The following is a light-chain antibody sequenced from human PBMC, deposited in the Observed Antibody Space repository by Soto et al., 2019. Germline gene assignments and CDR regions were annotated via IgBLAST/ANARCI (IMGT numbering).Light chain of an antibody. V-gene: IGLV2-11*01. CDR3: CSYAGYMV. Sequence: QSALTQPRSVSGSPGQSVTISCTGTSSDVGSYNYVSWYQQHPGKAPKLMIYDVSKRPSGVPDRFSGSKSGNTASLTISGLQAEDEADYYCCSYAGYMVFGGGTKLTVL. CDR2: DVS. CDR1: SSDVGSYNY. J-gene: IGLJ2*01.